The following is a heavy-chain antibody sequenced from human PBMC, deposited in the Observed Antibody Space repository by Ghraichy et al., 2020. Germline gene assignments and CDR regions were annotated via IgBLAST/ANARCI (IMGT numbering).Heavy chain of an antibody. J-gene: IGHJ4*02. CDR1: GYNFTSYG. CDR2: ISNYNGNT. CDR3: ARDGDYGGNSKDY. Sequence: ASVKVSCKASGYNFTSYGISWVRQAPGQGLERMGWISNYNGNTNYAQKVQGRVTMSTDTSTSTAYMELRSLRSDDTAVYYCARDGDYGGNSKDYWGQGTLFTVSP. V-gene: IGHV1-18*04. D-gene: IGHD4-23*01.